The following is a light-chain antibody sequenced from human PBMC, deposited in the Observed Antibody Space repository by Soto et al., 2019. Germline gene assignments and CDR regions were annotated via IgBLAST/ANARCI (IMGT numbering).Light chain of an antibody. Sequence: DIQMTQSPSTLSASVGDRVTVTCRASQSINSWLAWYQQKPGKAPKLLIYDASSLESGVPSRFSGSGSGTEFTLTISTLQPDDFATYYCQQYNSWSGLTFGRGTRVEIK. CDR1: QSINSW. J-gene: IGKJ4*01. V-gene: IGKV1-5*01. CDR2: DAS. CDR3: QQYNSWSGLT.